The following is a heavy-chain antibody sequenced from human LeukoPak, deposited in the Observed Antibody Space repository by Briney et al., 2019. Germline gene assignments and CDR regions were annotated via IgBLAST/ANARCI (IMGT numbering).Heavy chain of an antibody. CDR2: INPNSGST. Sequence: ASVKVSXKASGYTFTGYYMHWVRQAPGQGLEWIGWINPNSGSTNYAQKFQGRVTMTRDTSISTAYMELSRLRSDDTAVYYCARPHYDFWSGANWFDPWGQGTLVTVSS. V-gene: IGHV1-2*02. CDR1: GYTFTGYY. CDR3: ARPHYDFWSGANWFDP. D-gene: IGHD3-3*01. J-gene: IGHJ5*02.